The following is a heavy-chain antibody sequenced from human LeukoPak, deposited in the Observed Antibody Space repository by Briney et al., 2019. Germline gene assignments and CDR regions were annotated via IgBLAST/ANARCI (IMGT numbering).Heavy chain of an antibody. CDR1: GYTFTSYG. J-gene: IGHJ4*02. D-gene: IGHD6-19*01. V-gene: IGHV1-18*01. CDR3: ARLDSSGWYGGKVFDY. CDR2: ISAYNGNT. Sequence: ASVKVSCKASGYTFTSYGISWVRQAPGQGLEWMGWISAYNGNTNYAQKLQGRVTMTTDTSTSTAYMELRSLRSDDTAVYYCARLDSSGWYGGKVFDYWGRGTLVTVSS.